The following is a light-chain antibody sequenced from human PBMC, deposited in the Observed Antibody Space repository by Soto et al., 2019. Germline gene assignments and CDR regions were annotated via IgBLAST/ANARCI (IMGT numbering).Light chain of an antibody. CDR1: SSDVGGYNY. V-gene: IGLV2-14*01. CDR2: DVS. Sequence: QSVLTQPASVSGSPGQSITISCTGTSSDVGGYNYVSWYQQHPGKAPKLMIYDVSNRPSGVSNRFSGSKSGNTASLTISGLQAEDEADYYCSSYTSSSTLYVVFGGGTQLTV. CDR3: SSYTSSSTLYVV. J-gene: IGLJ2*01.